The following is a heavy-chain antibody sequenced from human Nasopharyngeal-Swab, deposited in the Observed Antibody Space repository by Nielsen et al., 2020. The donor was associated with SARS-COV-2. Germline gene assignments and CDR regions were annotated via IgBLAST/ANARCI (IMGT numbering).Heavy chain of an antibody. Sequence: SETLSLTCTVSGGSISSSTYCWAWIRQPPGKGLEWIGSIYYGGSTYYNPSLKSRVTIPVDTSKNQFSLKLSSVTAADTAVYYCATLSSSWYEYYFDYWGQGTLVTVSS. D-gene: IGHD6-13*01. CDR2: IYYGGST. J-gene: IGHJ4*02. CDR1: GGSISSSTYC. V-gene: IGHV4-39*01. CDR3: ATLSSSWYEYYFDY.